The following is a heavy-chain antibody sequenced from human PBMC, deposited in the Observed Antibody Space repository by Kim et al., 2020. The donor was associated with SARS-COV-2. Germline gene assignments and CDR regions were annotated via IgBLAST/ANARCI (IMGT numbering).Heavy chain of an antibody. J-gene: IGHJ6*02. Sequence: SETLSLTCTVSGGSVSSNNYYWGWIRQPPGKGLEWIGSIYYSGSTYYNPSLKSRVTISVDTSKNQFSLKLSSVTAADTAVYYCARDPYYDFWGGSSIVYYYSMDVWGQGTTVTVS. D-gene: IGHD3-3*01. CDR2: IYYSGST. V-gene: IGHV4-39*02. CDR1: GGSVSSNNYY. CDR3: ARDPYYDFWGGSSIVYYYSMDV.